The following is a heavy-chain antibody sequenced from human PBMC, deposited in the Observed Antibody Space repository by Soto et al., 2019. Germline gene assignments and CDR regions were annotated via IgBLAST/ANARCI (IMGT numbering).Heavy chain of an antibody. V-gene: IGHV2-5*02. J-gene: IGHJ3*02. Sequence: QITLKESGPTLVKPTETLTLTCSFSGFSLSTSGVGVGWIRQPPGKALEWLALIYWDDDQRYSPALKSRLTVTXXTSKNQVVLTVTNLEHADTATYFCATESGADAFDIWGQGTKVTVSS. CDR1: GFSLSTSGVG. CDR2: IYWDDDQ. CDR3: ATESGADAFDI. D-gene: IGHD3-10*01.